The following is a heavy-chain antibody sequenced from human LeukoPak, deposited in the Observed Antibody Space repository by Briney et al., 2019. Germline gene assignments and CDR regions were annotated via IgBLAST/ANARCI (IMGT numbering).Heavy chain of an antibody. CDR3: ATYACSTSCRFHY. J-gene: IGHJ4*02. CDR1: GGSITSGGYY. CDR2: IYYRGST. D-gene: IGHD2-2*01. Sequence: SETLSLTCTVSGGSITSGGYYWSWIRQHPGKGLEWIGYIYYRGSTYYNPSLKSRVTISVDTSKNQFSLELSSVTAADTAVYFCATYACSTSCRFHYWGQGTLVTVSS. V-gene: IGHV4-31*03.